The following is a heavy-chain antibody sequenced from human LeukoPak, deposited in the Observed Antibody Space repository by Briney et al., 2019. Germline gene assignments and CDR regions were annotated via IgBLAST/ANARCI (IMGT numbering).Heavy chain of an antibody. CDR1: GFTFNSYG. V-gene: IGHV3-33*01. J-gene: IGHJ4*02. CDR3: ARVPGYTSRWYFFDY. CDR2: IWYDGSNK. D-gene: IGHD6-13*01. Sequence: GGSLRLSCAASGFTFNSYGMHWVRQAPGKGLEWLAVIWYDGSNKYYADSVKGRFTISRDNSKNTLDLQMNSLRAEDTAVYYCARVPGYTSRWYFFDYWGQGILVTVSS.